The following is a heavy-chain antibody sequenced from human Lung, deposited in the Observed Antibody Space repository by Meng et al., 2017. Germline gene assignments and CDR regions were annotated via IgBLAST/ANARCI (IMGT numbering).Heavy chain of an antibody. CDR3: ARDEDISAAGKLFGDY. Sequence: QLQLMTPATKLNKPGDSVKVSCKASGYTFPDYWLHWVRRAPGQGLEWMGRINPKRGDTHYAQRFQGRVTMTGDTSISTAYMELSGLRSDDTAMYYCARDEDISAAGKLFGDYWGQGTLVTVSS. CDR1: GYTFPDYW. V-gene: IGHV1-2*06. J-gene: IGHJ4*02. CDR2: INPKRGDT. D-gene: IGHD6-13*01.